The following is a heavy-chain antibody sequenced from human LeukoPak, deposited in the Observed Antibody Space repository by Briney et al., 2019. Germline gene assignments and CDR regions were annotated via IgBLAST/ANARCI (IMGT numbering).Heavy chain of an antibody. CDR3: ARGDVYFDY. J-gene: IGHJ4*02. V-gene: IGHV1-2*02. Sequence: SLKVSCKASGYTFTGYYMHWVRQSPGQGREWMGWISPNSGDTNYAQKFQGRVTMTRDTSISAAYMELSRLRSDDTAVYYCARGDVYFDYWGQGTLVTVSS. CDR1: GYTFTGYY. CDR2: ISPNSGDT.